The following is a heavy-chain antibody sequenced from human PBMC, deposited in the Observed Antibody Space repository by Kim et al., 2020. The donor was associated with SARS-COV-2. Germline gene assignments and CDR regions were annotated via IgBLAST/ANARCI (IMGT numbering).Heavy chain of an antibody. CDR3: ARDLRGGDILTGLAHDY. J-gene: IGHJ4*02. Sequence: GGSLRLSCAASGFTFSSYGMHWVRQAPGKGLEWVAVIWYDGSNKYSADSVKGRFTISRDNSKNTLYLQMNSLRAEDTAVYYCARDLRGGDILTGLAHDYWGQGTLVTVSS. D-gene: IGHD3-9*01. V-gene: IGHV3-33*01. CDR2: IWYDGSNK. CDR1: GFTFSSYG.